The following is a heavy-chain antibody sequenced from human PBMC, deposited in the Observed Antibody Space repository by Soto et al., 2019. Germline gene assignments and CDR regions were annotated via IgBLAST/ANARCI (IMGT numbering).Heavy chain of an antibody. Sequence: QVQLQEWGPGLVKPSETLSLTCTVSAASMNNYYGSWVRQPPGKGLEWIGYMYYSGGSNSNPSLMGRVAISVDTSKNQISLKLTSVTAADTAVYYCVRSGHSFGGVMWGQGTLVTVSS. J-gene: IGHJ4*02. CDR2: MYYSGGS. V-gene: IGHV4-59*01. D-gene: IGHD3-16*01. CDR3: VRSGHSFGGVM. CDR1: AASMNNYY.